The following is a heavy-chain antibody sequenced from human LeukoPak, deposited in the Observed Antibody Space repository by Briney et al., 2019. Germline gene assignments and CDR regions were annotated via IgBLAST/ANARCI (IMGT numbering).Heavy chain of an antibody. CDR1: GGSISSYY. Sequence: ETLSLTCTASGGSISSYYWGWIRQPPGKGLEWIGSIYYSGSTYYNPSLKSRVTISVDTSKNQFSLKLSSVTAADTAVYYCARAGSSGIFNWGQGTLVTVSS. V-gene: IGHV4-39*07. CDR2: IYYSGST. D-gene: IGHD6-19*01. CDR3: ARAGSSGIFN. J-gene: IGHJ4*02.